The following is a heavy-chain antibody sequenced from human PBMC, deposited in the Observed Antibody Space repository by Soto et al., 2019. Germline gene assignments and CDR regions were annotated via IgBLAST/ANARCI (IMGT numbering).Heavy chain of an antibody. CDR3: ARDEGGYDILTGYYKAHHFDY. CDR2: ISTPNGYT. CDR1: GYSFSTYG. V-gene: IGHV1-18*01. Sequence: ASVKVSCKASGYSFSTYGISWVRQAPGQGLEWMGWISTPNGYTNYAQKFQGRVSMTTDTSTNTAYMDLRSLTSDDTAVYYCARDEGGYDILTGYYKAHHFDYWGQGVPVTVSS. D-gene: IGHD3-9*01. J-gene: IGHJ4*02.